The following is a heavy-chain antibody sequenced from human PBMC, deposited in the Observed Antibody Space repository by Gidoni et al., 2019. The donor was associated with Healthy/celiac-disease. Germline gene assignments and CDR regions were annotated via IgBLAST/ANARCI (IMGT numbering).Heavy chain of an antibody. CDR2: ISGSGGST. CDR1: GFSFSSYA. D-gene: IGHD5-18*01. V-gene: IGHV3-23*01. CDR3: AKSPLSVWIQLWFFDY. Sequence: EVQLLESGGGLVQPGGSLRLSCAASGFSFSSYAMSWVRQAPGKGLEWVSAISGSGGSTYYADSVKGRFTISRDNSKNTLYLQMNSLRAEDTAVYYCAKSPLSVWIQLWFFDYWGQGTLVTVSS. J-gene: IGHJ4*02.